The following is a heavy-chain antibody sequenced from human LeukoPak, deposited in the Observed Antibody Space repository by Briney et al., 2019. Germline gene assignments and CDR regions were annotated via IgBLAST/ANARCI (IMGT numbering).Heavy chain of an antibody. V-gene: IGHV4-59*08. CDR3: ARSYYYDSSGYYYEDAFDI. CDR1: GGSISSYY. D-gene: IGHD3-22*01. Sequence: SETLSLTCTVSGGSISSYYWSWIRQPPGKGLEWIGYIYYSGTTNYNPSLKSRVTISVDTSKNQFSLKLSSVTAADTAVYYCARSYYYDSSGYYYEDAFDIWGQGTMVTVSS. CDR2: IYYSGTT. J-gene: IGHJ3*02.